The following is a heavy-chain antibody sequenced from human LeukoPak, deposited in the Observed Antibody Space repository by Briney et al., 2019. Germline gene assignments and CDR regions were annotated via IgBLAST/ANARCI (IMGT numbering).Heavy chain of an antibody. V-gene: IGHV5-51*01. CDR2: IYPGDSDT. Sequence: GESLKISCKGSGYRFTSYWIGWVRQMPGKGLEWMGIIYPGDSDTRYSPSFQGQVTISADKSISTAYLQWSSLKASDTAMYYCARHTFSEDIVATDWGQGTLVTVSS. CDR3: ARHTFSEDIVATD. D-gene: IGHD5-12*01. CDR1: GYRFTSYW. J-gene: IGHJ4*02.